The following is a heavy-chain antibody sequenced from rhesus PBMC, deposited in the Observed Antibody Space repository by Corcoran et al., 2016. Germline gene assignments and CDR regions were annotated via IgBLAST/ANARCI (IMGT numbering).Heavy chain of an antibody. CDR1: GFSLSTSGMG. Sequence: QVTLKESGPALVKPTQTLTLTCTFSGFSLSTSGMGVGWIRPPSRTTLEWLVHIYWNDDKYYSTSLKSLLTISNDTSKNQVVLTMTNMDPVDTATYYCARSGYEYDYGYYRFDYWGQGVLVTVSS. CDR2: IYWNDDK. J-gene: IGHJ4*01. V-gene: IGHV2-1*01. CDR3: ARSGYEYDYGYYRFDY. D-gene: IGHD3-9*01.